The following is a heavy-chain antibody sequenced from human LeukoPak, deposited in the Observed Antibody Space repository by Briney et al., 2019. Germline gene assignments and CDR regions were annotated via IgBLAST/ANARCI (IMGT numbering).Heavy chain of an antibody. CDR3: VKDLGSAITSALALDV. D-gene: IGHD2-15*01. V-gene: IGHV3-21*04. CDR1: GFTFSSYS. CDR2: ISSSSSYI. J-gene: IGHJ6*02. Sequence: GGSLRLSCAASGFTFSSYSMNWVRQAPGKGLEWASSISSSSSYIYYADSVKGRFTISRDNRKNLLHLQMDSLRPDDSAVYYCVKDLGSAITSALALDVWGQGTTVTVSS.